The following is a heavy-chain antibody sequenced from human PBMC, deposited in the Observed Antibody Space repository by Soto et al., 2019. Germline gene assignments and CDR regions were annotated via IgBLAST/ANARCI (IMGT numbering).Heavy chain of an antibody. J-gene: IGHJ3*02. Sequence: GGSLRLSCAASGFTVSSNYMSWVRQAPGKGLEWVSVIYSGGSTYYADSVKGRFTISRDNSKNTLYLQMNSLRAEDTAVYYCARPSVGYYYDSSGYYGDAFDIWGQGTMVTVSS. CDR1: GFTVSSNY. CDR3: ARPSVGYYYDSSGYYGDAFDI. CDR2: IYSGGST. D-gene: IGHD3-22*01. V-gene: IGHV3-66*04.